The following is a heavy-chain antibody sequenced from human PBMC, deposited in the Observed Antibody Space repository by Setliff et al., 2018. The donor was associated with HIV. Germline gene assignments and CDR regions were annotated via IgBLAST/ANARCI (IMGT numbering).Heavy chain of an antibody. D-gene: IGHD5-18*01. CDR1: GGSVSGHY. Sequence: PSETLSLTCAVYGGSVSGHYWGWFRQPPGKGLEWIGEITPSGATNYLPSLKSRVTMSLDTSKNQFSLKLTSVTAADTALYYCSNWNTTIDADSWGQGTLGTVSS. CDR2: ITPSGAT. CDR3: SNWNTTIDADS. V-gene: IGHV4-34*01. J-gene: IGHJ4*02.